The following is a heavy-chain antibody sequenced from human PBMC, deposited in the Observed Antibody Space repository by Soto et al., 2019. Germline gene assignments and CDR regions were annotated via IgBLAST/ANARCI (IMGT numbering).Heavy chain of an antibody. CDR3: ARGSLIAAAFYYYYYGMDV. V-gene: IGHV1-46*01. J-gene: IGHJ6*02. Sequence: ASVKVSCKASGYTFTSYYMHWVRQAPGQGLEWMGIMSPSGSTSYAQKFQGRVTMTRDTSTSKVYMELSSLRSDDTAVYYCARGSLIAAAFYYYYYGMDVWG. CDR2: MSPSGST. D-gene: IGHD6-13*01. CDR1: GYTFTSYY.